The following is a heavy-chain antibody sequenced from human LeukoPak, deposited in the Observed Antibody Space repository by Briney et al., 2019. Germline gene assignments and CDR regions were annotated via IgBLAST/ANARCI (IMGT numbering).Heavy chain of an antibody. CDR3: ARVRGYSYGYLDY. Sequence: PSETLSLTCTVSGGSISSYYWSRIRQPPGKGLEWIGYIYYSGSTNYNPSLKSRVTISVDTSKNQFSLKLSSVTAADTAVYYCARVRGYSYGYLDYWGQGTLVTVSS. D-gene: IGHD5-18*01. V-gene: IGHV4-59*01. CDR1: GGSISSYY. CDR2: IYYSGST. J-gene: IGHJ4*02.